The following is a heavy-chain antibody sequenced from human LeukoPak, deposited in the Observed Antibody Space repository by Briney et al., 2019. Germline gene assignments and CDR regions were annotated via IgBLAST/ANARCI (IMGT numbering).Heavy chain of an antibody. J-gene: IGHJ4*02. CDR1: GFTFSSYA. Sequence: PGGSLRLSYAASGFTFSSYAMSWVRQAPGKGLEWVSAISGSGGSTYYADSVKGRFTISRDNAENSLYLQMNSLRAEDTAVYYCANSGWTLRDYWGQGTLVTVS. V-gene: IGHV3-23*01. D-gene: IGHD6-19*01. CDR3: ANSGWTLRDY. CDR2: ISGSGGST.